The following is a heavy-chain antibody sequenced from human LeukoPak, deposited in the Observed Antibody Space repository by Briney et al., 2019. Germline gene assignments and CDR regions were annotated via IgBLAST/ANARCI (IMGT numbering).Heavy chain of an antibody. CDR3: ARALGVEMATRSDY. CDR2: ISSSGSTI. V-gene: IGHV3-48*03. D-gene: IGHD5-24*01. CDR1: GFTFSSYE. J-gene: IGHJ4*02. Sequence: GGSLRLSCAASGFTFSSYEMNWVRQAPGKGLEWVSYISSSGSTIYYADSVKGRFTISRDNAKNSLYLQMNSLRAEDTVVYYCARALGVEMATRSDYWGQGTLVTVSS.